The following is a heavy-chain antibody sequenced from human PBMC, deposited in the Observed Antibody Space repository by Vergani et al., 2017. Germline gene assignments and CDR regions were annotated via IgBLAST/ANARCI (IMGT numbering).Heavy chain of an antibody. CDR2: IIPILGIA. D-gene: IGHD6-13*01. J-gene: IGHJ6*03. CDR1: GGTFSSYT. V-gene: IGHV1-69*02. Sequence: QVQLVQSGAEVKKPGSSVKVSCKASGGTFSSYTISWVRQAPGQGLEWMGRIIPILGIANYAQQFQGRVTITADKSTSTAYMELSSLRSEDTAVYYCAGASSWYHDYYYYYMDVWGKGTTVTVSS. CDR3: AGASSWYHDYYYYYMDV.